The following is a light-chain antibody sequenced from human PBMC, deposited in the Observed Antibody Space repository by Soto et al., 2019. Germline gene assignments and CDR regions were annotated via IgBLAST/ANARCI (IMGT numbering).Light chain of an antibody. CDR2: GAS. V-gene: IGKV3-15*01. Sequence: EIVMTQSPATLSVSPGDRDTLSCRASQSVSSNLAWYQQKPGRGPRLLIYGASTRATGIPARFSGSGSGTEFTLTISSLQSEDFAVYYCQQYNNWPPITFGQGQQLEIK. J-gene: IGKJ5*01. CDR3: QQYNNWPPIT. CDR1: QSVSSN.